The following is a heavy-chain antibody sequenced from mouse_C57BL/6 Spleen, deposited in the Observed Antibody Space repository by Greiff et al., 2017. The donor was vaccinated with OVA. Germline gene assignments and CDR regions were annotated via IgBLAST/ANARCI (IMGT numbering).Heavy chain of an antibody. J-gene: IGHJ3*01. V-gene: IGHV1-75*01. CDR1: GYTFTDYY. CDR3: ARRGDSSCYVSWFAY. Sequence: QVQLKESGPELVKPGASVTISCKASGYTFTDYYINWVKQRPGQGLEWIGWIFPGSGSTYYNEKFKGKATLTVDKSSSTAYMLLSSLTSEDSAVYFCARRGDSSCYVSWFAYWGQGTLVTVSA. D-gene: IGHD3-2*02. CDR2: IFPGSGST.